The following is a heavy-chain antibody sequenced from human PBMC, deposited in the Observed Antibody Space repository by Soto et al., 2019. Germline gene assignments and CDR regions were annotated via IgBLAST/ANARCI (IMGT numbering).Heavy chain of an antibody. J-gene: IGHJ6*02. D-gene: IGHD4-17*01. Sequence: TLSLTCAVYGGSFSGYYWSWIRQPPGKGLAWIGEINHSGSTNYNPSLKSRVTISVDTSKNQFSLKLSSVTAADTAVYYCASSSRQTDYGDYLVDSAVYYYYGMDVWGQGT. CDR1: GGSFSGYY. CDR3: ASSSRQTDYGDYLVDSAVYYYYGMDV. CDR2: INHSGST. V-gene: IGHV4-34*01.